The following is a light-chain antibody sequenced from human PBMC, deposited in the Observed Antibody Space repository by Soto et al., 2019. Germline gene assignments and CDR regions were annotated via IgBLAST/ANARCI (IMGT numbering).Light chain of an antibody. J-gene: IGKJ1*01. CDR3: QQYDKWPQT. CDR1: ESLSSAY. V-gene: IGKV3-20*01. Sequence: EIVLTQSPGTLALSPGERATLSCRASESLSSAYLAWYQQKPGQAPRLLLYGASTRATGIPDRFSGSGSGTDFTLTISRLEPEDFAVYYCQQYDKWPQTFGQGTKVDIK. CDR2: GAS.